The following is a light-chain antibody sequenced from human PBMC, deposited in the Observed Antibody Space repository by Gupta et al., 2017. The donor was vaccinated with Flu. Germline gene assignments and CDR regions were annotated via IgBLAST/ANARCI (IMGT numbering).Light chain of an antibody. V-gene: IGKV3-20*01. CDR1: QSVSSSY. Sequence: EIVLTQSPGTLSLSPGERATLSCRASQSVSSSYLAWYQQKPGQAPRLLIYGASSRATGIPDRFSGSGSGTDFTLTTSRLEPEDFAVYYCQQDGSSPRIFGQGTKMEIK. CDR3: QQDGSSPRI. CDR2: GAS. J-gene: IGKJ2*02.